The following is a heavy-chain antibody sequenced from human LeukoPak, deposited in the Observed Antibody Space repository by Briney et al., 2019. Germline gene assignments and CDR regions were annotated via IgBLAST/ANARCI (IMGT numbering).Heavy chain of an antibody. V-gene: IGHV3-48*01. CDR1: GFTFSAYS. CDR2: IGSSSSPI. J-gene: IGHJ4*02. CDR3: ARDQAYSSDY. D-gene: IGHD5-18*01. Sequence: AGGSLRLSCAASGFTFSAYSMNWVRQAPEKGLEWVSYIGSSSSPIYYADSVKGRFTISRDNAKNSLYLQMDSLRAEETAVYYCARDQAYSSDYWGQGTLVTVSS.